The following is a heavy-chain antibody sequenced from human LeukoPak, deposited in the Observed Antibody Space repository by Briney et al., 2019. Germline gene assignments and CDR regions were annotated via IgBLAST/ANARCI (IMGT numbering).Heavy chain of an antibody. D-gene: IGHD6-13*01. Sequence: GGSLRLSCAASGFTFSSYEMNWVRQAPGKGLEWVSYISSSGSTIYYADSVKGRFTISRDNAKNSLYLQMNSLRAEDTAVYYCARARSSSSLRMYAFDIWGQGTMVTVSS. CDR3: ARARSSSSLRMYAFDI. CDR1: GFTFSSYE. V-gene: IGHV3-48*03. J-gene: IGHJ3*02. CDR2: ISSSGSTI.